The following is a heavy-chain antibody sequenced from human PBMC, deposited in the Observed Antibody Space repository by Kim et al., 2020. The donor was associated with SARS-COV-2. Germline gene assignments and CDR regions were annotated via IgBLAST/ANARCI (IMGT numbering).Heavy chain of an antibody. CDR1: GFTFSSYD. CDR2: IGTAGDT. CDR3: ARGGGSGSYSGDAFDI. V-gene: IGHV3-13*04. D-gene: IGHD3-10*01. Sequence: GGSLRLSCAASGFTFSSYDMHWVRQATGKGLEWVSAIGTAGDTYYPGSVKGRFSISRVNAKNSLYPQMNSLRAGDTAVYYCARGGGSGSYSGDAFDIWGQGTMVTVSS. J-gene: IGHJ3*02.